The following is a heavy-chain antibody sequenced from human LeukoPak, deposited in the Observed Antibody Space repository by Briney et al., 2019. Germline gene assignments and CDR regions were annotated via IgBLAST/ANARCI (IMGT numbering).Heavy chain of an antibody. D-gene: IGHD3-10*01. J-gene: IGHJ5*02. CDR2: IYSSGTT. CDR1: GGSVTDRY. CDR3: ARGGPNWFDP. Sequence: KPSETLSLTCTVSGGSVTDRYWSWVRQPPGKGLEFIGHIYSSGTTNYNPSLKSRPSMSVDTSNNQFSLKLRSVTAADTAVYYCARGGPNWFDPWGQGTLVTVSS. V-gene: IGHV4-59*02.